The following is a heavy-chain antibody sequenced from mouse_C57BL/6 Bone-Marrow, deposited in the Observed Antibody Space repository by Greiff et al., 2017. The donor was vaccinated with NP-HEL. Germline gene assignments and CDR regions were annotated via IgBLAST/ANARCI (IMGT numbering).Heavy chain of an antibody. D-gene: IGHD1-1*01. CDR1: GYTFTDYY. J-gene: IGHJ2*01. CDR2: IYPGSGNT. Sequence: QVQLKESGAELVRPGASVKLSCKASGYTFTDYYINWVKQRPGQGLEWIARIYPGSGNTYYNEKFTGKATLTAEKSSSTAYMQLSSLTSEDSAVYFCARDYYGSSSDYWGQGTTLTVSS. CDR3: ARDYYGSSSDY. V-gene: IGHV1-76*01.